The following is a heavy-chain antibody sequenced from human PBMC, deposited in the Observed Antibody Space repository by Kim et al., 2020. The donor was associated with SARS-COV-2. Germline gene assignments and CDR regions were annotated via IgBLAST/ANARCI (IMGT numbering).Heavy chain of an antibody. J-gene: IGHJ5*01. CDR3: ARDHAFDF. Sequence: ASVKVSCKASGYTFTHYAINWVRQAPGQGLEWMGWINTNTGNPTYAQGITGRFVFSLDTSLTTSYLQISSLKAEDTAVYYCARDHAFDFWGQGTLVTVSS. CDR2: INTNTGNP. V-gene: IGHV7-4-1*02. CDR1: GYTFTHYA.